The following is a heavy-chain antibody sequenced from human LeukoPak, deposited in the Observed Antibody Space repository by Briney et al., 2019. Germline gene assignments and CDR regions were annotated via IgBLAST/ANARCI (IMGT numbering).Heavy chain of an antibody. V-gene: IGHV4-39*01. CDR2: IYYSGSA. CDR3: ARRIPGGSGKTLFDY. Sequence: SETLSLTCTVSGGSISSSSYYWGWIRQPPGKGLEWIGSIYYSGSAYYNPSLKSRVTISVDTSKNQFSLKLSSVTAADTAVYYCARRIPGGSGKTLFDYWGQGTLVTVSS. D-gene: IGHD3-10*01. J-gene: IGHJ4*02. CDR1: GGSISSSSYY.